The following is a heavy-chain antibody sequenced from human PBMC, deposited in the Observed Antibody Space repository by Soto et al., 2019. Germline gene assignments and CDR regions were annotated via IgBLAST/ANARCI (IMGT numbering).Heavy chain of an antibody. CDR2: INKDGSEK. V-gene: IGHV3-7*01. Sequence: EVQVVESGGGLVQPGGSLRLSCAASGFTFTSYWMTWVRQAPGRGLEGVANINKDGSEKSYVDSVKGRFTISRDNAKSSLYLQMNSLRADDTAVYYCVREIASRLWGKGTTVIVSS. CDR3: VREIASRL. D-gene: IGHD2-21*01. J-gene: IGHJ6*04. CDR1: GFTFTSYW.